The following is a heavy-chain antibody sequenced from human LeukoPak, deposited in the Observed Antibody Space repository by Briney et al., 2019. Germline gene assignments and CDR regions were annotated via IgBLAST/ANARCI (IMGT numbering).Heavy chain of an antibody. CDR3: ARGFTMVRGPYGWFDP. CDR2: IYTSGST. Sequence: ASETLSLTCTVSGGSISSYYWSWIRQPAGKGLEWIGRIYTSGSTNYNPSLKSRVTMSVDTSKNQFSLKMSSVTAADTAVYYCARGFTMVRGPYGWFDPWGQGTLVTVSS. D-gene: IGHD3-10*01. J-gene: IGHJ5*02. CDR1: GGSISSYY. V-gene: IGHV4-4*07.